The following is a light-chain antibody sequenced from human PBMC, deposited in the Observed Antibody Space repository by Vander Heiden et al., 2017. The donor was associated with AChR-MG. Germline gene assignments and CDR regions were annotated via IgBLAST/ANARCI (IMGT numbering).Light chain of an antibody. V-gene: IGKV2-28*01. CDR2: LVS. CDR1: QSLLHTNGYNY. J-gene: IGKJ2*01. CDR3: MQALQTPRA. Sequence: DIVMIQSPLSLPVTPGEPASISCRSNQSLLHTNGYNYLDWYLQKPGQSPQLLIYLVSNRASGVPDRFSGSGSGTDFTLKISRVEAGDVGVYYCMQALQTPRAFGQGTKLEIK.